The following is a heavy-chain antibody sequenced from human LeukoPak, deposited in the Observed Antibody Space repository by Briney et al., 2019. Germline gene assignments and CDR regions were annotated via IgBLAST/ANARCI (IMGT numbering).Heavy chain of an antibody. Sequence: ASVKVSCKASGYTFTGYYMHWVRQAPGQGLEWMGRVNPNSGGTNYAQKFQGRVTMTRDTSISTAYMELSRLRSDDTAVYYCARVSVAQDLDYYDSSGWGFDYWGQGTLVTVSS. D-gene: IGHD3-22*01. CDR3: ARVSVAQDLDYYDSSGWGFDY. V-gene: IGHV1-2*06. CDR2: VNPNSGGT. CDR1: GYTFTGYY. J-gene: IGHJ4*02.